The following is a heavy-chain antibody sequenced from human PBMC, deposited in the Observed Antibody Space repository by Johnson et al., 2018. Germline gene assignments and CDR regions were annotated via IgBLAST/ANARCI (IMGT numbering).Heavy chain of an antibody. CDR1: GFMFDDFA. V-gene: IGHV3-9*01. CDR3: AKDRGTGGGRGALDV. D-gene: IGHD1-1*01. CDR2: LSWNSLII. J-gene: IGHJ3*01. Sequence: VQLVESGGGLVEPGRSLRVSCSASGFMFDDFAMHWVRQVPGEGLEWVARLSWNSLIIGYADAVKGRFTISRDHAKNSLFLDMNRLRKEDTALYFCAKDRGTGGGRGALDVWGQGTMVTVSS.